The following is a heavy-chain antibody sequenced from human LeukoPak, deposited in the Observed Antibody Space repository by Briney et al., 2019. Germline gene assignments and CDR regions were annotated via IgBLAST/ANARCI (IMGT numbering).Heavy chain of an antibody. CDR2: IYDSGST. D-gene: IGHD6-13*01. J-gene: IGHJ4*02. CDR3: GSIAVPGIYFDY. V-gene: IGHV4-59*01. Sequence: SETLSLTCTVSGGSISSDSWSWIRQPPGKGLEWIGFIYDSGSTNYNPSLKNRVTISVDTSKKQISLRLSSVTAADTAVYYCGSIAVPGIYFDYWGQGILVTVSS. CDR1: GGSISSDS.